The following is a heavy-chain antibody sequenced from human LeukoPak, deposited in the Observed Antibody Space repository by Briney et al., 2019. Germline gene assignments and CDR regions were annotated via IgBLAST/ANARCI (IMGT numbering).Heavy chain of an antibody. Sequence: GGSLRLSCAASGFTFSRYWMTWVRQAPGKGLECVSAISGSGGNTYYADSVKGRFTISRDNSKNMLYLQMNSLRAEDTAVYYCAKVSGRIQIWPQPFGDGMDVWGQGTTVTVSS. CDR2: ISGSGGNT. D-gene: IGHD3-10*01. J-gene: IGHJ6*02. V-gene: IGHV3-23*01. CDR3: AKVSGRIQIWPQPFGDGMDV. CDR1: GFTFSRYW.